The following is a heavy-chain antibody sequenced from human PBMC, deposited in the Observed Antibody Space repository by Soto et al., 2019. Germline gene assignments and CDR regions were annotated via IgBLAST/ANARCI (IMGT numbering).Heavy chain of an antibody. Sequence: GSLRRSCAASGFTVSSNCMSWVRQAPGKGLEWVSVIYSGGSTYYADSVKGRFTISRHNSKNTLYLQMNSLRAEDTAVYYCARDGVVPAAKAWYYYGMDVWGQGTTVTVSS. CDR1: GFTVSSNC. D-gene: IGHD2-2*01. CDR3: ARDGVVPAAKAWYYYGMDV. J-gene: IGHJ6*02. CDR2: IYSGGST. V-gene: IGHV3-53*04.